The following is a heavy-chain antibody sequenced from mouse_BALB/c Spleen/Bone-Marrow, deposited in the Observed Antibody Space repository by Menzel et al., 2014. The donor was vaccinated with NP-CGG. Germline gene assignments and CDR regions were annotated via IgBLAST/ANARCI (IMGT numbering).Heavy chain of an antibody. D-gene: IGHD1-1*02. CDR3: ARDESGGCGDY. Sequence: VQLQQSGPGLVAPSQSLSITCTVSGFSLTSYGVHWVRQPPGKGLEWLGVIWAGGSTDYNSALMSRLSISKDNSKSQVFLKMNSLQTDDTAMYYCARDESGGCGDYWGQGTSVTVSS. CDR1: GFSLTSYG. V-gene: IGHV2-9*02. J-gene: IGHJ4*01. CDR2: IWAGGST.